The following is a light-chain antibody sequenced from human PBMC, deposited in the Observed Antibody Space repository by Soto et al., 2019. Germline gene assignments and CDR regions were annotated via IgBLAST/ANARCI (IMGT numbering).Light chain of an antibody. V-gene: IGKV3-20*01. CDR2: GAS. CDR3: QQYGSSPFT. CDR1: QSVTSRN. J-gene: IGKJ3*01. Sequence: EIVLTQSPGTLSLSPGERATLSCRASQSVTSRNLAWYQQKPGQAPRLLIYGASSGATGIPDRFSGSGSGTDFPLTISRLEPEDFAVHYCQQYGSSPFTFGPGTKVDIK.